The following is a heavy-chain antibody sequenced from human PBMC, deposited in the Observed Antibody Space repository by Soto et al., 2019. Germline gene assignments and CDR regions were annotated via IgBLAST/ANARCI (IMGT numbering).Heavy chain of an antibody. CDR2: IFSNDEK. V-gene: IGHV2-26*02. Sequence: QVTLKESGPVLVKPTEPLTLTCTVSGFSLSNARMGVSWIRQPPGKALEWLAHIFSNDEKSYSTSLKSRLTISKYTSKRQVVLTMTNMDPVDTATYYCARIALQVAVAGSFDYWGQGTLFTVSS. J-gene: IGHJ4*02. D-gene: IGHD6-19*01. CDR3: ARIALQVAVAGSFDY. CDR1: GFSLSNARMG.